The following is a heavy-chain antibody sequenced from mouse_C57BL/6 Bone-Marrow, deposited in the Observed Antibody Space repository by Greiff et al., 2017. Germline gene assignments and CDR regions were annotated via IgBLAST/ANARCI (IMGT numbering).Heavy chain of an antibody. CDR2: IDPSGSYT. CDR1: GYTFTSYW. D-gene: IGHD2-3*01. CDR3: ARDDGYYHYAMDY. Sequence: QVQLQQPGAELVKPGTSVKLSCKASGYTFTSYWMHWVKQRPGQGLEWIGVIDPSGSYTNYNQKFKGKATLTVDTSSSTAYMQLSSLTSEDSAVYYCARDDGYYHYAMDYWGEGASGTVSP. V-gene: IGHV1-59*01. J-gene: IGHJ4*01.